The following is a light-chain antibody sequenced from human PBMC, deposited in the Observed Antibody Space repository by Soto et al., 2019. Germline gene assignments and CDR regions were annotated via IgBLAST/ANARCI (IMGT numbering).Light chain of an antibody. CDR2: KAS. Sequence: DIQMTQSPSTLSASLGDRVTITCRASQSISSWLAWYQQKPGKAPKLLIYKASGLESGVTSRFSGSGSGTDFTLTISSLQPDDFATYYCQQYDSYSPLTFGGGTKVDIK. J-gene: IGKJ4*01. CDR3: QQYDSYSPLT. V-gene: IGKV1-5*03. CDR1: QSISSW.